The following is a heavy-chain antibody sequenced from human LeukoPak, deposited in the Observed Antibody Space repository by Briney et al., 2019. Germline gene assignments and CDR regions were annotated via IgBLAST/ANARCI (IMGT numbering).Heavy chain of an antibody. CDR2: IYYSGST. CDR3: ARLGVVPAARPFDY. Sequence: SETLSLTCTVSGGSISSSSYYWGWIRQPPGTGLEWIGSIYYSGSTYYNPSLKSRVTISVGTSKNQFSLKLSSVTAADTAVYYCARLGVVPAARPFDYWGQGTLVTVSS. V-gene: IGHV4-39*01. CDR1: GGSISSSSYY. J-gene: IGHJ4*02. D-gene: IGHD2-2*01.